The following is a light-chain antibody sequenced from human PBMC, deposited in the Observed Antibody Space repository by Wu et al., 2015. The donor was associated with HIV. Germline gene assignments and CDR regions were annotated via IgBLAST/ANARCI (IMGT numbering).Light chain of an antibody. CDR1: QDISNY. CDR2: DAS. Sequence: DIQMTQSPSSLSASVGDRVTITCQASQDISNYLNWYQQKPGKAPKLLIYDASNLETGVPSRFSGSGSGTDFTLTISSLQPEDFATYYCQQLNSYPLTFGGGTKVEI. J-gene: IGKJ4*01. V-gene: IGKV1-33*01. CDR3: QQLNSYPLT.